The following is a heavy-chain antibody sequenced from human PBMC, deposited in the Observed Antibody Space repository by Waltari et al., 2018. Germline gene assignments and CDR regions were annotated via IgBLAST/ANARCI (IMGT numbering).Heavy chain of an antibody. CDR2: IYHSGST. V-gene: IGHV4-38-2*01. CDR3: ARQGGREVFDY. CDR1: GYSISSGYY. Sequence: QVQLQESGPGLVKPSETLSLTCAVSGYSISSGYYWGWIRQPPGKGLEWIGSIYHSGSTYYIPSLKCRVTISVDTSKNQFSLQLSSVTAADTSVYYCARQGGREVFDYWGQGTLVTVSS. D-gene: IGHD1-26*01. J-gene: IGHJ4*02.